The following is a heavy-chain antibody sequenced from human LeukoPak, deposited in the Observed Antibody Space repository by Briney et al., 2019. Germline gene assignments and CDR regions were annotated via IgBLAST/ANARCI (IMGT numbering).Heavy chain of an antibody. CDR1: GFTFSSYE. J-gene: IGHJ3*02. CDR2: INSDGSST. D-gene: IGHD3-22*01. CDR3: ARISSENAFDI. V-gene: IGHV3-74*01. Sequence: GGSLRLSCAASGFTFSSYEMNWVRQAPGKGLVWVSRINSDGSSTSYADSVKGRFTISRDNAKNTLYLQMNSLRAEDTAVYYCARISSENAFDIWGQGTMVTVSS.